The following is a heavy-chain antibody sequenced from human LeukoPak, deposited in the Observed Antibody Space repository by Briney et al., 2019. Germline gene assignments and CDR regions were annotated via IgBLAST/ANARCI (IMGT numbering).Heavy chain of an antibody. CDR2: INQNAGT. V-gene: IGHV4-34*01. Sequence: SETLSLTCAVSGGSIRGYYWSWVRQSPGKGLEWIGDINQNAGTDYNPSLKSRVTMSIDSSKNQISLNVAAATTADTAIYYCARGRTRLSWLDPWGQGTLVTVSS. D-gene: IGHD6-6*01. CDR1: GGSIRGYY. J-gene: IGHJ5*02. CDR3: ARGRTRLSWLDP.